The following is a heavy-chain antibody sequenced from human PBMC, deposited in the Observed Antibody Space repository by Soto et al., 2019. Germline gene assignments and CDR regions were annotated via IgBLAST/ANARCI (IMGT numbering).Heavy chain of an antibody. CDR2: IIPIFGTA. Sequence: QVQLVQSGAEVKKPGSSVKVSCKASGGTFSSYAISWVRQAPGQGLEWMGGIIPIFGTANYAQKFQGRVTITADKSTSTDYMELSSLRSEDTAVYYCAREVVAGGYGYYYYGMDVWGQGTTVTVSS. V-gene: IGHV1-69*06. J-gene: IGHJ6*02. D-gene: IGHD6-19*01. CDR1: GGTFSSYA. CDR3: AREVVAGGYGYYYYGMDV.